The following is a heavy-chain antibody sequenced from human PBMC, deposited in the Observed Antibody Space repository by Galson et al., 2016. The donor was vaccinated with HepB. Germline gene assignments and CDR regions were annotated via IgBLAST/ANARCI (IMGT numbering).Heavy chain of an antibody. D-gene: IGHD2-21*01. V-gene: IGHV3-9*01. CDR2: ISFNSGKI. J-gene: IGHJ4*02. CDR3: AKDEGEGGGVWYYFDY. Sequence: SLRLSCAASGFTFDDCAMHWVRQAPGKGLEWVAGISFNSGKIGYADSVKGRFTISRDNARNIVHLQMSSLRPDDTALYYCAKDEGEGGGVWYYFDYWGLGTLVTVSS. CDR1: GFTFDDCA.